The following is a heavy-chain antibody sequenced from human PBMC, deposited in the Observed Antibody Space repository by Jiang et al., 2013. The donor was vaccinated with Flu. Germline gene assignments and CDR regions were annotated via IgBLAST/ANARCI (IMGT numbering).Heavy chain of an antibody. CDR2: IYPGDSDT. CDR3: ARLRDYSSGKYYFDY. V-gene: IGHV5-51*01. CDR1: GYSFSSYW. Sequence: KKPGESLKISCKGSGYSFSSYWIAWVRQMSGKGLEWMGIIYPGDSDTRYSPSFQGQVTISADKSISTAYLQWSSLKASDTAMYYCARLRDYSSGKYYFDYWGQGTLVTVSS. J-gene: IGHJ4*02. D-gene: IGHD3-10*01.